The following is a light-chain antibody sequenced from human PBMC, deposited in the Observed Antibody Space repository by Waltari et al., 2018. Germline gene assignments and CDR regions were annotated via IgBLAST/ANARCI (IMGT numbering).Light chain of an antibody. CDR2: DAS. J-gene: IGKJ3*01. Sequence: EIVLTQSPATLSLSPGERATLSCRASQSVSSYLAWYQQKPGQDPRLLIYDASNRATGIPARFSGSGSGTDFTLTISSLEPEDFAVYYCQQRSNWPRGVTFGPGTKVDIK. CDR3: QQRSNWPRGVT. CDR1: QSVSSY. V-gene: IGKV3-11*01.